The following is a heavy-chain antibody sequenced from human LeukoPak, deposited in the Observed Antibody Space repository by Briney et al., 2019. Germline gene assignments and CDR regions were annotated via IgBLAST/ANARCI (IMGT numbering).Heavy chain of an antibody. Sequence: SETLSLTCTVSGGSISSYYWSWIRQPAGKGLEWIGRIYTSGSTNYNPSLKSRVTISVDTSKNQFSLKLSSVTAADTAVYYCARHGAGNYYDSSGYVYYYGMDVWGQGTTVTVSS. CDR1: GGSISSYY. CDR2: IYTSGST. J-gene: IGHJ6*02. V-gene: IGHV4-4*07. D-gene: IGHD3-22*01. CDR3: ARHGAGNYYDSSGYVYYYGMDV.